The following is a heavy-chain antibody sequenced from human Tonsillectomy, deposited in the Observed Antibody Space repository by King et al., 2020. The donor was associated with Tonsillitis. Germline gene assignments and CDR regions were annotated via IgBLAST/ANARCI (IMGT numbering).Heavy chain of an antibody. CDR1: GYTFTSYA. CDR2: ISAYNGYT. D-gene: IGHD1-7*01. V-gene: IGHV1-18*01. J-gene: IGHJ2*01. Sequence: QLVQSGAEVEKPGASVKVSCKASGYTFTSYAISWVRQAPGQGLEWMGWISAYNGYTNYAQKLQGRVTMTTDTSTSTAYMELRSLRSDDTAVYYCAREGWNYARSFYWYFDLWGRGTLVTVSS. CDR3: AREGWNYARSFYWYFDL.